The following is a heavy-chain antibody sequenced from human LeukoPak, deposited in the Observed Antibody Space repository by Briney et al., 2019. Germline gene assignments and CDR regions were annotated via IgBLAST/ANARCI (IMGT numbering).Heavy chain of an antibody. V-gene: IGHV1-69*01. CDR2: IIPIFGTA. J-gene: IGHJ6*02. Sequence: EASVKVSCKASGGTFSSYAISWVRQAPGQGLEWMGGIIPIFGTANYAQKFQGRVTITADVSTSTAYMELSSLRSEDTAVYYCARPSGSSGLNYYYGMDVWGQGTTVTVSS. CDR1: GGTFSSYA. D-gene: IGHD1-26*01. CDR3: ARPSGSSGLNYYYGMDV.